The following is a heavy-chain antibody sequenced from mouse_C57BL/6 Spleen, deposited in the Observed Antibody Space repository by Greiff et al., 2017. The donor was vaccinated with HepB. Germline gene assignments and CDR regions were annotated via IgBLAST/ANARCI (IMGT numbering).Heavy chain of an antibody. CDR2: IYPGSGST. V-gene: IGHV1-55*01. Sequence: QVQLQQPGAELVKPGASVKMSCKASGYTFTSYWITWVKQRPGQGLEWIGDIYPGSGSTNYNEKFKSKATLTVDTSSSTAYMQLSSLTSEDSAVYYCAISYDYDEYYMDYWGQGTSVPVPS. J-gene: IGHJ4*01. D-gene: IGHD2-4*01. CDR3: AISYDYDEYYMDY. CDR1: GYTFTSYW.